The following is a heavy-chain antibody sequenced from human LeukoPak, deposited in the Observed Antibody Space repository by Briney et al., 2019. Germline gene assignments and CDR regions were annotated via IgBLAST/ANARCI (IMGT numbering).Heavy chain of an antibody. CDR3: ARQGDSSWLNKFDH. CDR2: INPNSGGT. CDR1: GYTFTGYY. V-gene: IGHV1-2*06. D-gene: IGHD6-13*01. J-gene: IGHJ4*02. Sequence: ASVKVSCKASGYTFTGYYMHWVRQAPGQGLEWMGRINPNSGGTNYAQKFQGRVTMTRDTSISTAYLQWSSLKASDTAIYYCARQGDSSWLNKFDHWGQGTLVTVSS.